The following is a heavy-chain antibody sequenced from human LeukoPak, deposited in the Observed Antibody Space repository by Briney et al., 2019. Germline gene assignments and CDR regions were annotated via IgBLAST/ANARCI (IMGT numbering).Heavy chain of an antibody. CDR3: ARSPGVVTAIDAFDI. CDR1: GFIFSTHA. D-gene: IGHD2-21*02. J-gene: IGHJ3*02. V-gene: IGHV3-66*01. CDR2: IYSGGST. Sequence: SGGSLRLSCVASGFIFSTHAMSWVRQAPGKGLEWVSVIYSGGSTYYADSVKGRFTISRDNSKNTLYLQMNSLRAEDTAVYYCARSPGVVTAIDAFDIWGQGTMVTVSS.